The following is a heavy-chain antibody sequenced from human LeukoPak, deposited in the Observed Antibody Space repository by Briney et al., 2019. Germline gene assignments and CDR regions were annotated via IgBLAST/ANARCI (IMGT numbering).Heavy chain of an antibody. CDR2: INPNSGGT. J-gene: IGHJ3*02. CDR1: GYTFTGYY. Sequence: ASVKVSCKAFGYTFTGYYMHWVRQAPGQGLEWMGWINPNSGGTNYAQKFQGRVTMTRDTSISTAYMELNRLRSDDTAVYYCARGTYYYGSGDDAFDIWGQGTMVTVSS. CDR3: ARGTYYYGSGDDAFDI. V-gene: IGHV1-2*02. D-gene: IGHD3-10*01.